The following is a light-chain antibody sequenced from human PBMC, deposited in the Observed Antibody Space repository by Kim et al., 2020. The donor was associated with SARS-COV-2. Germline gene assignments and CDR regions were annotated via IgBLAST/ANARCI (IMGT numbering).Light chain of an antibody. Sequence: QSALTQLPSVSGSPGQSVTISCTGTSSDVGAYNRVSWYQQPPGTAPKLIIYEVANRPSGVPDRFSGSKSDNTASLTISGLQAEDEAHYYCSSFTTSSTLVFGGGTQLT. V-gene: IGLV2-18*02. CDR2: EVA. CDR1: SSDVGAYNR. CDR3: SSFTTSSTLV. J-gene: IGLJ2*01.